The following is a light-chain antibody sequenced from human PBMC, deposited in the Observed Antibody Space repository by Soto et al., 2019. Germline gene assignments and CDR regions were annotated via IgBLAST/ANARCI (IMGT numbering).Light chain of an antibody. J-gene: IGKJ3*01. Sequence: EIVLTQSPGTLSLSPGERATLSCRASQSVSNSYLAWYQQKPGQAPRLLIYGASSRATGIPDRFSGSGSGTDFTLIISRLEPEDFAGYYCQQYGSSFTFGPGTKVDIK. CDR1: QSVSNSY. CDR3: QQYGSSFT. V-gene: IGKV3-20*01. CDR2: GAS.